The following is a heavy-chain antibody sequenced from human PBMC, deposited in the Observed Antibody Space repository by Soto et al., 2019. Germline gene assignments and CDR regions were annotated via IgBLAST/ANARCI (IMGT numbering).Heavy chain of an antibody. CDR2: ISFDGSNK. CDR1: GFTFSSYD. CDR3: AKKASSTWYRAHFDY. Sequence: QVQLVESGGGVVQPGRSLRLSCAASGFTFSSYDMHWVRQAPGKGLEWVAIISFDGSNKYYTDSVKGRFTVSRDDSKNTLYLQMNSLRVDDTAVYYCAKKASSTWYRAHFDYWGQGTLVTVSS. V-gene: IGHV3-30*18. J-gene: IGHJ4*02. D-gene: IGHD6-13*01.